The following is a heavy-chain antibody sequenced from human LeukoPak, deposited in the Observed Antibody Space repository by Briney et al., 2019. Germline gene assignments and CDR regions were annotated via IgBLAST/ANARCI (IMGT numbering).Heavy chain of an antibody. CDR2: IYYSGST. J-gene: IGHJ6*03. CDR1: GGSISSYY. D-gene: IGHD3-16*02. CDR3: ARDPSNYDYVWGSFRSGDYYYMDV. Sequence: SETLSLTCTVSGGSISSYYWSWIRQPPGKGLEWIGYIYYSGSTYYNPSLKSRVTISVDTSKNQFSLKLSSVTAADTAVYYCARDPSNYDYVWGSFRSGDYYYMDVWGKGTTVTVSS. V-gene: IGHV4-4*08.